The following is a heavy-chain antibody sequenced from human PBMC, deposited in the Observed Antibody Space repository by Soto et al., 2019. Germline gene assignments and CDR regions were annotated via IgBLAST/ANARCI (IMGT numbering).Heavy chain of an antibody. CDR2: IYYKGDT. Sequence: QVQLLESGPTLVKPSEILFLTCSVSGDSLNNNWWTWIRQAPGTAPELVGYIYYKGDTRYNPSLESRVTISLDTPKNQISLELRSLSGADTAVYFCARGSLVYDSWGQGSLVTFSS. CDR3: ARGSLVYDS. V-gene: IGHV4-59*01. D-gene: IGHD3-16*01. CDR1: GDSLNNNW. J-gene: IGHJ4*02.